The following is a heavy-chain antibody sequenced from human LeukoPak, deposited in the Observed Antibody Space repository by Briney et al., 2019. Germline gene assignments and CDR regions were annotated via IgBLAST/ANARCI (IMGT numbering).Heavy chain of an antibody. J-gene: IGHJ4*02. V-gene: IGHV5-51*01. CDR3: ASTSGYSYGPFDY. Sequence: GESLKISCKGSGYSFTSYWIGWVRQMPGKGLEWMGIIYPGDSDTRYSPSFQGQVTISADKSISTAYLQWSSLEASDTAVYYCASTSGYSYGPFDYWGQGTLVTVSS. D-gene: IGHD5-18*01. CDR1: GYSFTSYW. CDR2: IYPGDSDT.